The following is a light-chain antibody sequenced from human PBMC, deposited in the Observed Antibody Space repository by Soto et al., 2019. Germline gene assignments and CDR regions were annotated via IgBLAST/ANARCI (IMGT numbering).Light chain of an antibody. CDR2: EVS. V-gene: IGLV2-14*01. Sequence: QSALTQPPSASGSPGQSVTISCTGPRSDIGGDNYVSWYHQQPGKAPKLIIYEVSNRPSGVSNRFSGSKSGNTASLTISGLQAEDEADYYCSSYTSSSTPFVFGTGTKLTVL. CDR1: RSDIGGDNY. CDR3: SSYTSSSTPFV. J-gene: IGLJ1*01.